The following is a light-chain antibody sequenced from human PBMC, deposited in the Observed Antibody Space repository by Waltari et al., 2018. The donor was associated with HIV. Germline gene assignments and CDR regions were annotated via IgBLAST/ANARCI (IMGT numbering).Light chain of an antibody. CDR3: QSADNSGSYQV. J-gene: IGLJ3*02. Sequence: SYELTQPPSVSVSPGQTAKITCSGDALPKQYAYWYQQKPGQAPVVMIYKDTERPSGIPERFSASTSGTTVTLTISRVQAEDEADYYCQSADNSGSYQVFGGGTKLTVL. CDR2: KDT. V-gene: IGLV3-25*03. CDR1: ALPKQY.